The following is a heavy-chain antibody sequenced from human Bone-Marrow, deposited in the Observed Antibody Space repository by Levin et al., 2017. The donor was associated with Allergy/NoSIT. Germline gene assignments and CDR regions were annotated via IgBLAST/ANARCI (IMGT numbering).Heavy chain of an antibody. J-gene: IGHJ4*02. CDR2: IYSGGST. CDR1: GFTVSSNY. Sequence: GGSLRLSCAASGFTVSSNYMSWVRQAPGKGLEWVSVIYSGGSTYYADSVKGRFTISRDNSKNTLYLQMNSLRAEDTAVYYCAFTYYDFWSGEAPSDYWGQGTLVTVSA. CDR3: AFTYYDFWSGEAPSDY. V-gene: IGHV3-53*01. D-gene: IGHD3-3*01.